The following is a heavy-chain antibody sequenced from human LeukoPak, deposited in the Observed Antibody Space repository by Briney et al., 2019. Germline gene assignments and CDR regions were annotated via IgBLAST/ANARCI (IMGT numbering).Heavy chain of an antibody. Sequence: SETLSLTCTVSGGSISSYYWSWIRQPPGKGLEWIGYIYYSGSTNYNPSLKSRVTISVDTSKNQFSLKLSSVTAADTAVYYCARIGYCSSTSCPPDYWGQGTLVTVSS. D-gene: IGHD2-2*01. CDR3: ARIGYCSSTSCPPDY. CDR2: IYYSGST. J-gene: IGHJ4*02. CDR1: GGSISSYY. V-gene: IGHV4-59*08.